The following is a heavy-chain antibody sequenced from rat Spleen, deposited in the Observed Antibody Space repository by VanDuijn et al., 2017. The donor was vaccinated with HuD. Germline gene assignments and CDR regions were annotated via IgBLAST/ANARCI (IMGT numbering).Heavy chain of an antibody. V-gene: IGHV2-13*01. CDR1: GFSLNNYG. J-gene: IGHJ3*01. CDR2: IWGDGIS. D-gene: IGHD1-2*01. CDR3: ARAGSAAISLGNWFAY. Sequence: QVQLKESGPGLVQPSQTLSLTCTVSGFSLNNYGVLWVRQPPGKGLDWMGVIWGDGISNYNSALKSRLSISRDTSKSQVFLKMSSLQTEDTATYYCARAGSAAISLGNWFAYWGQGTLVTVSS.